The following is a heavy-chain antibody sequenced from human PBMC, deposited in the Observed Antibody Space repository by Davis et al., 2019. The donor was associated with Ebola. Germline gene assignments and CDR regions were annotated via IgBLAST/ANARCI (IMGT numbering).Heavy chain of an antibody. V-gene: IGHV4-38-2*01. Sequence: SETLSLTCAVYGGSFSGYYWGWIRQPPGKGLEWIGIIYHSGTTYYNPSLKSRVTISVDTSTNEFSLKLNSVTAADSAVYYCARQAEGFDYWGQGTLVTVSS. CDR3: ARQAEGFDY. CDR1: GGSFSGYY. CDR2: IYHSGTT. J-gene: IGHJ4*02.